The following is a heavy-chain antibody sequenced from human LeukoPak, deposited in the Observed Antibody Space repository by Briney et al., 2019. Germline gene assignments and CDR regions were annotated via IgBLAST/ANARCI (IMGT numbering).Heavy chain of an antibody. V-gene: IGHV3-7*01. Sequence: GGSLRLSCTTSGFTFSSYWMSWVRQAPGKGLEWVANIKQDGGERYYVDSVKGRFTISRDNAKNPLYLQMSSLRAEDTAIYYCARAPIVVVPTWRPTYFDYWGQGTLVTVSS. CDR1: GFTFSSYW. CDR2: IKQDGGER. D-gene: IGHD2-2*01. CDR3: ARAPIVVVPTWRPTYFDY. J-gene: IGHJ4*02.